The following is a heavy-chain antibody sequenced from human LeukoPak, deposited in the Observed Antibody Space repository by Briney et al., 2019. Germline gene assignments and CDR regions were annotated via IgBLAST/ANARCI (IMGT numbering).Heavy chain of an antibody. V-gene: IGHV3-23*01. CDR2: ISGSGGST. Sequence: AGSMRPSSAASGFTSSSYAISWVRQPPKKVLEWVSAISGSGGSTYYADSVKGRFTISRDNSKTTPYLQMTSLRAAGTAAYYSAKDLTPRYSYGPNMGIFDYWGQGTLVTVSS. CDR3: AKDLTPRYSYGPNMGIFDY. D-gene: IGHD5-18*01. CDR1: GFTSSSYA. J-gene: IGHJ4*02.